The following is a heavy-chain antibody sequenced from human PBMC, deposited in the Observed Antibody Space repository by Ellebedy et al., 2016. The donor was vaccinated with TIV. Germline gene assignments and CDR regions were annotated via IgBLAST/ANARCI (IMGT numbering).Heavy chain of an antibody. V-gene: IGHV4-34*01. CDR2: INPSGTA. CDR3: ARARGQYLYGSGSYFTN. Sequence: MPSETLSLTCVVKGGSFNGYFWSWIRQSPGKGLEWLGEINPSGTANYNPSLKSLVTMSVDTPEKQFSLRLTSVTAADTAVYYCARARGQYLYGSGSYFTNWGQGTLVTVSS. J-gene: IGHJ4*02. CDR1: GGSFNGYF. D-gene: IGHD3-10*01.